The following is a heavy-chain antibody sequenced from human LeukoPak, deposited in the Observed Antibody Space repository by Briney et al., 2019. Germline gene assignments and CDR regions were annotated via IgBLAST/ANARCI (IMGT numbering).Heavy chain of an antibody. CDR2: MNPNSGYT. Sequence: EASVKVSCKASGHTFSTYDINWVRQATGQGLEWMGWMNPNSGYTGYAQKFQGRVTITRNTSISTVYMELSSLRSDDTAVYYCARVAGSIDYWGQGTLVTVSS. J-gene: IGHJ4*02. D-gene: IGHD6-19*01. CDR1: GHTFSTYD. V-gene: IGHV1-8*03. CDR3: ARVAGSIDY.